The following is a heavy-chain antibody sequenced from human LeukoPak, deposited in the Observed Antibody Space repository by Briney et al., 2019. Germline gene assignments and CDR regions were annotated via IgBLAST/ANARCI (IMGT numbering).Heavy chain of an antibody. D-gene: IGHD4-17*01. V-gene: IGHV3-23*01. J-gene: IGHJ4*02. CDR3: AKDRRNSGDYSYLDY. CDR1: GFTFSSYA. CDR2: ISGSGGST. Sequence: GGSLRLSCAASGFTFSSYAMSWVRQAPGKGLEWVSAISGSGGSTYYADSVKGRFTISRDNSKNTLYLQMNSLRAEDTAVYYCAKDRRNSGDYSYLDYGARGPLVPVPS.